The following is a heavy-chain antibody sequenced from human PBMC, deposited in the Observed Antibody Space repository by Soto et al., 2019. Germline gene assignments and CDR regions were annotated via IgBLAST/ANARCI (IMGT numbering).Heavy chain of an antibody. CDR3: ARGGDCGGDCYSRWFDP. V-gene: IGHV4-30-2*01. CDR1: GGSISSGGYS. D-gene: IGHD2-21*02. CDR2: IYHSGST. Sequence: PSETLSLTCAVSGGSISSGGYSWSWIRQPPGKGLEWIGYIYHSGSTYYNPSLKSRVTISVDRSKNQFSLKLSSVTAADTAVYYCARGGDCGGDCYSRWFDPWGQGTLVTVSS. J-gene: IGHJ5*02.